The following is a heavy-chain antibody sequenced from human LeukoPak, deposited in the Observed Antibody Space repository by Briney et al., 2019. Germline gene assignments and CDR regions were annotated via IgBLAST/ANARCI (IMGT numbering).Heavy chain of an antibody. CDR2: IYYSGST. V-gene: IGHV4-39*01. CDR1: GGSISSSSYY. D-gene: IGHD3-10*01. J-gene: IGHJ4*02. Sequence: SETLSLTCTVSGGSISSSSYYWGWIRQPPGKGLEWIGSIYYSGSTYYNPSLKSRVTISVDTSKNQFSLKLSSVTAADTAVYYCASQPVLLWFGESTPFDYWGQGTLVTVSS. CDR3: ASQPVLLWFGESTPFDY.